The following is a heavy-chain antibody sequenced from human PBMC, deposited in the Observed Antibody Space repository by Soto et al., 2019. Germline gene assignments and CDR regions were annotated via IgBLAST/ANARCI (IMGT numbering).Heavy chain of an antibody. D-gene: IGHD3-10*01. CDR1: GGSFSGYY. V-gene: IGHV4-34*01. CDR3: ARTVDLALPGSFDY. Sequence: PSETLSLTCAVSGGSFSGYYWTWVRQPPGKGLEWIGAINNRGSTYNPSLQSRVTMSVDTPKNQFSLMLGSVTAADTAVYYCARTVDLALPGSFDYWGQGTLVTVSS. CDR2: INNRGST. J-gene: IGHJ4*02.